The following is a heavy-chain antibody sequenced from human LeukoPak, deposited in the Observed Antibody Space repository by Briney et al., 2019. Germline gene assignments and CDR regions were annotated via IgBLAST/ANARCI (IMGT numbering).Heavy chain of an antibody. Sequence: GGSLRLSCAASGFTFNSYAMSWVRQAPGKGLEWVSAIAASDGNTYYADSVKGRFTISRDNAKNSLYLQMNSLRAEDTAVYYCARPELRGFAPNYWGQGTLVTVSS. J-gene: IGHJ4*02. CDR2: IAASDGNT. D-gene: IGHD4-23*01. V-gene: IGHV3-23*01. CDR3: ARPELRGFAPNY. CDR1: GFTFNSYA.